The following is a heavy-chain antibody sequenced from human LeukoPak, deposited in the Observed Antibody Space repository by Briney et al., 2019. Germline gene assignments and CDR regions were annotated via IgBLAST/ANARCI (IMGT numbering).Heavy chain of an antibody. CDR1: GSTFSSYA. CDR2: ISYDGSNK. CDR3: ARRSKTYSSGWYMLVVRY. J-gene: IGHJ4*02. D-gene: IGHD6-19*01. V-gene: IGHV3-30-3*01. Sequence: GGSLRLSCAASGSTFSSYAMHWVRQAPGKGLEWVAVISYDGSNKYYADSVKGRFTISRDNSKNTLYLQMNSLRAEDTAVYYCARRSKTYSSGWYMLVVRYWGQGTLVTVSS.